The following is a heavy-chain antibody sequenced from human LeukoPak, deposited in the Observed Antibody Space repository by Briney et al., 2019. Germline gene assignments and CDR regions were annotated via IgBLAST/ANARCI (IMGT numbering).Heavy chain of an antibody. J-gene: IGHJ4*02. CDR1: GGSFSGYY. CDR2: INHSGST. V-gene: IGHV4-34*01. Sequence: SETLSLTCAVYGGSFSGYYWSWIRQPPGKGLEWIGEINHSGSTNYNPSLKSRVTISVDTSKNQFSLELSSVTAADTAVYYCARAYGYDSSGYLFDYWGQGTLVTVSS. CDR3: ARAYGYDSSGYLFDY. D-gene: IGHD3-22*01.